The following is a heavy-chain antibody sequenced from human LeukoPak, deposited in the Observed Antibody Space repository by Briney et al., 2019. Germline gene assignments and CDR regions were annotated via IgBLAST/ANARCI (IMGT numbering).Heavy chain of an antibody. Sequence: NPGRSLRLSCAASGFTFDDYAMHWVRQAPGKGLEWVSGISWNSGSIGYADSVKGRFTISRDNAKNSLYLQMNSLRAEDMALYYCAKGQYSSGWYVAFDIWDQGTMVTVSS. V-gene: IGHV3-9*03. D-gene: IGHD6-19*01. J-gene: IGHJ3*02. CDR3: AKGQYSSGWYVAFDI. CDR1: GFTFDDYA. CDR2: ISWNSGSI.